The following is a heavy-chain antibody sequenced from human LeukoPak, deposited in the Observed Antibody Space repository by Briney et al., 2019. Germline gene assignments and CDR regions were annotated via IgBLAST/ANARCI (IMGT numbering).Heavy chain of an antibody. V-gene: IGHV1-2*06. CDR2: INPNSGGT. J-gene: IGHJ4*02. D-gene: IGHD3-9*01. CDR1: GYTFTSYD. CDR3: ARALDILTGYSPFDY. Sequence: ASVKVSFKASGYTFTSYDINWVRQATGQGLEWMGRINPNSGGTNYAQKFQGRVTMTRDTSISTAYMELSRLRSDDTAVYYCARALDILTGYSPFDYWGQGTLVTVSS.